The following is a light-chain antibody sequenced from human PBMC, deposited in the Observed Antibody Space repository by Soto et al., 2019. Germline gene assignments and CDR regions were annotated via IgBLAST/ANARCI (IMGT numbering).Light chain of an antibody. V-gene: IGLV2-14*01. J-gene: IGLJ1*01. CDR3: SSSTRSSTRV. Sequence: QSALTQAASVSGWNRQPITISCTGTSSDVGGYTYVSWYQQHPVKSTKLMIYDVSNQPSGVSNRFSCSKSGNTASLTISGLQDEDEADYYCSSSTRSSTRVFGTVTKLTVL. CDR2: DVS. CDR1: SSDVGGYTY.